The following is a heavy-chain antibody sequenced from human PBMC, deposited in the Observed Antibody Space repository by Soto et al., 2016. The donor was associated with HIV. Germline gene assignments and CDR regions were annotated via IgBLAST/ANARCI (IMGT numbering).Heavy chain of an antibody. Sequence: QVRLQESGPGLVKPSESLSLICNVSGTFISNGGYSWSWIRQFPGKGLEWIGYITFSGTTNYNPSLKSRVSISVDTSKNQFSLTLRFLTVVRHGHLYCAREPSQRDTSRGVDYWGQGTLVTVSS. CDR3: AREPSQRDTSRGVDY. V-gene: IGHV4-31*02. CDR2: ITFSGTT. J-gene: IGHJ4*02. D-gene: IGHD3-10*01. CDR1: GTFISNGGYS.